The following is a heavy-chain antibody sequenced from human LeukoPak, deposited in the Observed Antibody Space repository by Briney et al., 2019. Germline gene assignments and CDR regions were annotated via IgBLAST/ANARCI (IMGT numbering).Heavy chain of an antibody. CDR3: ARSTSSWSIDY. V-gene: IGHV3-33*01. CDR2: ISYDGNNV. CDR1: GFTFNRYG. J-gene: IGHJ4*02. Sequence: GTSLRLSCAPSGFTFNRYGMHWVRQAPGKGLEWVAVISYDGNNVYYAGSVKGRFTISRDNSKNTLYLEMNSLRAEDTAVYFCARSTSSWSIDYWGQGTLVTVSS. D-gene: IGHD6-13*01.